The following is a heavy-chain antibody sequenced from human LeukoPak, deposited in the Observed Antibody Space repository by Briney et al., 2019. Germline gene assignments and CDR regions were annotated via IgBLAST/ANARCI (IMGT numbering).Heavy chain of an antibody. Sequence: ASVKVSCKASGYTFTSYGISWVRQAPGQGLEWMGWISAYNGNTNYAQKLQGRVTMTTDTSTSTAYMELRSLRYDDTAVYYCARALYDYVWGSYVDYWGQGTLVTVSS. D-gene: IGHD3-16*01. J-gene: IGHJ4*02. CDR2: ISAYNGNT. CDR1: GYTFTSYG. V-gene: IGHV1-18*04. CDR3: ARALYDYVWGSYVDY.